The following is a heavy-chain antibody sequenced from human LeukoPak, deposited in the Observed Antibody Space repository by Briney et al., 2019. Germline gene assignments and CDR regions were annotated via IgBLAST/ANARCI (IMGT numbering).Heavy chain of an antibody. CDR1: GYRCRDYY. V-gene: IGHV1-2*02. D-gene: IGHD5-12*01. CDR2: INPNSDGT. Sequence: ASVKVSCKASGYRCRDYYIHWVRQAPGQGLEWMGWINPNSDGTNYAQKFQGRVTMTWDTSISTAYMALSSLRSDDTAVFYCARTPMGGSFYMDVWGEGTAVIVSS. J-gene: IGHJ6*03. CDR3: ARTPMGGSFYMDV.